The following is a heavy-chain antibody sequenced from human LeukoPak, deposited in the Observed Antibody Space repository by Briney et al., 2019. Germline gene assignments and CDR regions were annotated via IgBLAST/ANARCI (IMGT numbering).Heavy chain of an antibody. CDR3: ARDLGQDIVVVPPSSD. J-gene: IGHJ3*01. V-gene: IGHV1-2*06. CDR2: INPNSGDT. D-gene: IGHD2-2*01. CDR1: GYTFTGYH. Sequence: GASVKVSCKASGYTFTGYHMHWVRRAPGQGLEWMGRINPNSGDTNYAQKFQGRVTMTRDTSISTAYMELSRLRSEDTAVYYCARDLGQDIVVVPPSSDWGQGTMVTVSS.